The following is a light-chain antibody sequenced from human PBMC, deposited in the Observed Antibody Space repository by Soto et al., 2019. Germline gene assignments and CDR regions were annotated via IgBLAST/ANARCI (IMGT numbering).Light chain of an antibody. V-gene: IGLV1-51*01. CDR2: DND. CDR1: SSNIGNNY. Sequence: QSVLTQPPSVSAAPGQKVTISCSGSSSNIGNNYISWYQQFPGTAPKLLIYDNDKRPSGIPDRFSGSKSGTSATLGITGLQTGEEADYYCGTWESGLNVLVFGGGTELTV. CDR3: GTWESGLNVLV. J-gene: IGLJ3*02.